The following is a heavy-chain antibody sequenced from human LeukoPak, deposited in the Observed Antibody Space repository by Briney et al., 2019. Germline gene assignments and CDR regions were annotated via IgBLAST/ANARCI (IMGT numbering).Heavy chain of an antibody. CDR1: GFTFSNAW. CDR2: IKSKTDGGTT. CDR3: TTDHGDHAFDI. V-gene: IGHV3-15*01. J-gene: IGHJ3*02. Sequence: GGSLRLSCAASGFTFSNAWMSWVRQAPGKGLEWVGRIKSKTDGGTTDYAAPVKGRFTISRDDSNNTLYLQMNSLKTEDTAVYYCTTDHGDHAFDIWGRGTMVTVSS. D-gene: IGHD4-17*01.